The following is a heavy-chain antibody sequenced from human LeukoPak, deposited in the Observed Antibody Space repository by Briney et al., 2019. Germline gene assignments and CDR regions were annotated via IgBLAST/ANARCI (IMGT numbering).Heavy chain of an antibody. D-gene: IGHD2-15*01. V-gene: IGHV4-31*03. CDR1: GGSISSGGYY. CDR3: ARESDVVVVAATRARAFDI. CDR2: IYYSGST. J-gene: IGHJ3*02. Sequence: SETLFLTCTVSGGSISSGGYYWSWIRQHPGKGLEWIGYIYYSGSTYYNPSLKSRVTISVDTSKNQFSLKLSSVTAADTAVYYCARESDVVVVAATRARAFDIWGQGTMVTVSS.